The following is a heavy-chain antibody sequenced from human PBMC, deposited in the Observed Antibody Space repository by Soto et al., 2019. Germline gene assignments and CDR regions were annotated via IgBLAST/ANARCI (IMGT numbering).Heavy chain of an antibody. CDR1: GFTFSSYA. CDR3: ASEFNHRYYFDN. J-gene: IGHJ4*02. V-gene: IGHV3-30*04. Sequence: GGSLRLSCATSGFTFSSYAMHWVRQAPGKRLEWVAVTTSDGSNKFYADSVKGRFTISSDNSKRTLYLQMDSLRVVDTAVYYCASEFNHRYYFDNWGQGTPVTVSS. CDR2: TTSDGSNK.